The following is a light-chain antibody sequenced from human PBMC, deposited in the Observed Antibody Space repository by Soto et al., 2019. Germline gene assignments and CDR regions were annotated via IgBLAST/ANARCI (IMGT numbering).Light chain of an antibody. CDR2: GAS. V-gene: IGKV3-20*01. J-gene: IGKJ4*01. Sequence: EIVLTQSPGTLSLSPGERATLSCRASQSVNSAYSAWYQQKPGQAPRLLIYGASNRAAGIPDRFSGSGPGTDFTLTISRLEPEDFAVYYCQPYADSPPRLIFGGGTKVAIK. CDR1: QSVNSAY. CDR3: QPYADSPPRLI.